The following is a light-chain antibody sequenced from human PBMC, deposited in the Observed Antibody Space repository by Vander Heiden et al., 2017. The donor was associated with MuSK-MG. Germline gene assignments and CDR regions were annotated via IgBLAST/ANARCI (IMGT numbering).Light chain of an antibody. CDR1: QDISNY. J-gene: IGKJ2*03. V-gene: IGKV1-33*01. CDR3: QQYDNFPPMSS. CDR2: DAS. Sequence: DIQMTQSPSSLSASVGDRVTITCQASQDISNYLNWYQQKPGKAPKLLIYDASNLETGVPSRFSGSGSGTDFTFTISSLQPEDIATYYCQQYDNFPPMSSFGQGTKLEIK.